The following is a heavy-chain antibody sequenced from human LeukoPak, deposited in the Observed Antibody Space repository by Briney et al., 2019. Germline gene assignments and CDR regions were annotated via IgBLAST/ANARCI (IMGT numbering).Heavy chain of an antibody. CDR3: ARVTGWGGTGYNWFDP. CDR2: IYYRGST. D-gene: IGHD1-14*01. CDR1: GGSISSSSYY. J-gene: IGHJ5*02. Sequence: PSETLSLTCTVSGGSISSSSYYWGWIRQPPGKGLEWIGSIYYRGSTYYNPSLKSRVTISVDTSKNQFSLKLSSVTAADTAVYYCARVTGWGGTGYNWFDPWGQGTLVTVSS. V-gene: IGHV4-39*07.